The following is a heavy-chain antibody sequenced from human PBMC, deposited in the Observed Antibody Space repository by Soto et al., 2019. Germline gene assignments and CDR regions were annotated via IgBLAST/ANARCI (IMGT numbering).Heavy chain of an antibody. V-gene: IGHV4-61*05. J-gene: IGHJ5*02. CDR3: ARLGAYYKSLDP. CDR2: IYYGGTT. Sequence: PSETLSLTCTVSGGSISSGGYYWAWIRQPPGKGLEWIGYIYYGGTTSYNPSLKSRVTITLETSKSQFSLRLTSVTASDTAVYYCARLGAYYKSLDPWGQGTVVTVSS. CDR1: GGSISSGGYY. D-gene: IGHD3-10*01.